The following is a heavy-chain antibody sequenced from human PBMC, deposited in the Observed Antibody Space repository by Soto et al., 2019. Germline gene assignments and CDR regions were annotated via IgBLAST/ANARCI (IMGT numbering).Heavy chain of an antibody. CDR1: GFTFSSFG. CDR3: AKMSSSWSWYYFDY. D-gene: IGHD6-13*01. CDR2: ISYDRSDK. Sequence: QVQLVESGGGVVQPGRSLRLSCPASGFTFSSFGMHWVRQVPGKGLEWVAVISYDRSDKYYADSVKGRFTISRDNSKNTLYLQMNSLRAEDTAMYYCAKMSSSWSWYYFDYWGQGTLVTVSS. V-gene: IGHV3-30*18. J-gene: IGHJ4*02.